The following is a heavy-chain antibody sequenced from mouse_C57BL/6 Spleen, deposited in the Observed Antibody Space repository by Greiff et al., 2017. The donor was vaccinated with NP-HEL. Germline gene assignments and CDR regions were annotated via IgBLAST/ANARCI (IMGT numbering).Heavy chain of an antibody. CDR2: IRSKSSNYAT. CDR1: GFTFNTYA. Sequence: EVQVVESGGGLVQPKGSLKLSCAASGFTFNTYAMHWVRQAPGKGLEWVARIRSKSSNYATYYADSVKDRFTISRDDSQSMLYLQMNNLKTEDTAMYYCVRDNYSNSYYYAMDYWGQGTSVTVSS. J-gene: IGHJ4*01. CDR3: VRDNYSNSYYYAMDY. V-gene: IGHV10-3*01. D-gene: IGHD2-5*01.